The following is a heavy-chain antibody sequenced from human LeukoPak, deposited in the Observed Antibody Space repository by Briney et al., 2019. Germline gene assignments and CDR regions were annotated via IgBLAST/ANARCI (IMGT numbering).Heavy chain of an antibody. V-gene: IGHV3-23*01. J-gene: IGHJ4*02. CDR2: ISGSGGST. CDR1: GFTFSSYA. D-gene: IGHD4-17*01. CDR3: ANTGD. Sequence: GGSLRLFCAASGFTFSSYAMSWVGQAPAKGREWVSAISGSGGSTYYADSVKGRFTISKDNSKNTLYLQMNSLGAEDAAVYYCANTGDWGQGTLVTVSS.